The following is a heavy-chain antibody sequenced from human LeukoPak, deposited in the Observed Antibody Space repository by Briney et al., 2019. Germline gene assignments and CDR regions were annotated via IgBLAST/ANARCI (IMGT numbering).Heavy chain of an antibody. CDR3: AKDVLVRGYSGYDWDY. CDR2: ISGSGGST. CDR1: GFTFSSYA. D-gene: IGHD5-12*01. Sequence: GGSLRLSCAASGFTFSSYAMSWVRQAPGKGLEWVSAISGSGGSTYYADSVKGRFTISRDNSKNTLYLQVNSLRAEDTTVYYCAKDVLVRGYSGYDWDYWGQGTLVTVSS. J-gene: IGHJ4*02. V-gene: IGHV3-23*01.